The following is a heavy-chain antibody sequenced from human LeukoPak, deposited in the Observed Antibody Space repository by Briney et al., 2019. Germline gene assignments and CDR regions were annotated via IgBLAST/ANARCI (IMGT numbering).Heavy chain of an antibody. Sequence: GGSLRLSCTVSGFTVSSNYMSWVRQAPGKGLEWVSVIYSGGSTYYADSVKGRFTISRDNSKKGTFTIFRDNSKNSLYLQMNSLRAEDTAVYYCARASNYYDSSGYYYYYYMDVWGKGTTVTISS. D-gene: IGHD3-22*01. CDR3: ARASNYYDSSGYYYYYYMDV. CDR1: GFTVSSNY. V-gene: IGHV3-66*01. J-gene: IGHJ6*03. CDR2: IYSGGST.